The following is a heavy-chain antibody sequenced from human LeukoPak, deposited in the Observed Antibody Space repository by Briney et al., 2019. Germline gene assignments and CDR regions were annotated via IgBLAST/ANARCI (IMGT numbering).Heavy chain of an antibody. CDR3: ARGEDGTGDYRPTYFDS. V-gene: IGHV4-34*01. Sequence: SETLSLTCAVYGGSFSGYYWSWIRQPPGKGLEWIGEINHSGSTNYNPSLKSRVTISVDTSKNQFSLKLSSVTAADTAVYYCARGEDGTGDYRPTYFDSWGQGTLVTVSS. J-gene: IGHJ4*02. CDR2: INHSGST. D-gene: IGHD4-17*01. CDR1: GGSFSGYY.